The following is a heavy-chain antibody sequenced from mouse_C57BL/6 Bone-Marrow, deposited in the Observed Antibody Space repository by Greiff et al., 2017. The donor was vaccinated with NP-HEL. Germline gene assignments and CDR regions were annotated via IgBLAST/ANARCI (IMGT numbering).Heavy chain of an antibody. CDR2: IDPETGDT. J-gene: IGHJ4*01. CDR3: TTITTVVAPYAMDY. CDR1: GFNIKDDY. Sequence: VQLQQSGAELVRPGASVKLSCTASGFNIKDDYMHWVKQRPEQGLEWIGWIDPETGDTAYASKFQGKATITADTSSNTAYLPLSSLTSEDTAVYYCTTITTVVAPYAMDYWGQGTSVTVSS. V-gene: IGHV14-4*01. D-gene: IGHD1-1*01.